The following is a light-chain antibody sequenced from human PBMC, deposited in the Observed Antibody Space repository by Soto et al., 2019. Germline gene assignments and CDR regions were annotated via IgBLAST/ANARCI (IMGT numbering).Light chain of an antibody. CDR3: SSYTRSSTKV. Sequence: QSVLTQPASVSGSPGQSITISCTGTSSDVGGYNYVSWYQQLPGKAPKLMIYEVSNRPSGVSNRFSGSKSGNTASLTISGLQAEDEADYYCSSYTRSSTKVFGGGTKVTVL. V-gene: IGLV2-14*01. CDR1: SSDVGGYNY. CDR2: EVS. J-gene: IGLJ2*01.